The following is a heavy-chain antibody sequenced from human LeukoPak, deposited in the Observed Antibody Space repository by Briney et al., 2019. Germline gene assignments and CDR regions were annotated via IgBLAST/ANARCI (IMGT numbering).Heavy chain of an antibody. Sequence: GESLKISCKGSGYSFTSYWIGWVRQMPGKGLEWMGIIYPGDSDTRYSPSFQGQVTISADKSISTAYLQWSSLKDSDTAMYYCARHVRGYCSSTSCSNSYYYYMDVWGKGTTVTVSS. J-gene: IGHJ6*03. D-gene: IGHD2-2*01. V-gene: IGHV5-51*01. CDR3: ARHVRGYCSSTSCSNSYYYYMDV. CDR1: GYSFTSYW. CDR2: IYPGDSDT.